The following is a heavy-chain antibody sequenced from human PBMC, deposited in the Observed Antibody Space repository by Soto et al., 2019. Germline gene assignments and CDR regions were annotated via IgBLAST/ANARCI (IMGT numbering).Heavy chain of an antibody. D-gene: IGHD1-1*01. CDR2: IFHSGTT. J-gene: IGHJ4*02. CDR3: ARQLERGGLPEGFEY. V-gene: IGHV4-4*02. Sequence: QVQLQESGPGLVEPSGTLSLTCVVSGDSISSSHWWSWVRQPPGKGLEWIGEIFHSGTTKYNPSLVSRVTMSVDKSNNQLSLKLSSVTAADTAVYYCARQLERGGLPEGFEYWGQGTLATVSS. CDR1: GDSISSSHW.